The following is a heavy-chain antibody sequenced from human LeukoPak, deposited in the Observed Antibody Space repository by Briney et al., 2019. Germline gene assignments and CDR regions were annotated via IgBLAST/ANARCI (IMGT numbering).Heavy chain of an antibody. V-gene: IGHV3-7*01. CDR2: INKEGNEE. D-gene: IGHD1-1*01. Sequence: PGGSLRLSCAASGFTFKDNWMSWVRQAPGKGPEWVANINKEGNEEHFVDSVKGRFTVSRDNAKNSLFLQMNSLRVEDTAVYYCATYDNWVAGDVWGQGTTVSVSS. J-gene: IGHJ6*02. CDR3: ATYDNWVAGDV. CDR1: GFTFKDNW.